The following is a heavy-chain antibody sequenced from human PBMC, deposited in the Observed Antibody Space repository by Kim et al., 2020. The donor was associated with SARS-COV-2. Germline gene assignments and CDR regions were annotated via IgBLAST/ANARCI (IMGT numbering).Heavy chain of an antibody. V-gene: IGHV4-59*01. Sequence: SETLSLTCTVSGGSISSYYWSWIRQPPGKGLEWIGYIYYSGSTNYNPSLKSRVTISVDTSKNQFSLKLSSVTAADTAVYYCARLGYYGDIDYWGQGTLVTVSS. CDR2: IYYSGST. J-gene: IGHJ4*02. CDR1: GGSISSYY. D-gene: IGHD4-17*01. CDR3: ARLGYYGDIDY.